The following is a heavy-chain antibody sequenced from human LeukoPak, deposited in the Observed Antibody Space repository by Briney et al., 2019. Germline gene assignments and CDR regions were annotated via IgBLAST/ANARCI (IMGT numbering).Heavy chain of an antibody. Sequence: PRGSLRLFCAASGFTFRSYDMHWVRQAPGKGLQWVAVISYDGSNKYHTDSVKGRFTISRDNSKNTLYLQMNSLRAEDTAVYYCAKDSEMAAAGSYWYFDLWGRGTLVTVSS. CDR2: ISYDGSNK. J-gene: IGHJ2*01. CDR1: GFTFRSYD. CDR3: AKDSEMAAAGSYWYFDL. V-gene: IGHV3-30*18. D-gene: IGHD6-13*01.